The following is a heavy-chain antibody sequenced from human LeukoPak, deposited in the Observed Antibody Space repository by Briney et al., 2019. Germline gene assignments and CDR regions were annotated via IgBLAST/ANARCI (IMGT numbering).Heavy chain of an antibody. CDR3: ARDGDDDYDY. D-gene: IGHD1-1*01. V-gene: IGHV3-21*01. Sequence: PGGSLRLSCAASGFTFSSYSMNWVRQAPGKGLEWVSSISSSSSYIYYADSVKGRFTISRDNAKNSLYLQMNSLRAEDTAAYYCARDGDDDYDYWGQGTLVTVSS. J-gene: IGHJ4*02. CDR2: ISSSSSYI. CDR1: GFTFSSYS.